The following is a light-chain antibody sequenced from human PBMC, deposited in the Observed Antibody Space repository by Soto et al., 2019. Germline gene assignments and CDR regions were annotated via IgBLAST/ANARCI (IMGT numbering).Light chain of an antibody. CDR1: SSDIGGYNH. J-gene: IGLJ2*01. V-gene: IGLV2-14*01. CDR3: GSYTSSNTVV. Sequence: QSALTQPASVSGSPGQSITISCTGTSSDIGGYNHVSWYQQHPGKAPKLIIYEVSNRPSGVSNRFSGSKSGNTASLTISGLQAEDETDYYCGSYTSSNTVVFGGGTQLTVL. CDR2: EVS.